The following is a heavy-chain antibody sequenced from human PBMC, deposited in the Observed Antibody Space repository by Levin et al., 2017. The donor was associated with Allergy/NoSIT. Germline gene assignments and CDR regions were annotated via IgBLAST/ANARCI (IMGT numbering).Heavy chain of an antibody. J-gene: IGHJ6*02. CDR3: AILVGREFRAAVPYYYYGMDV. CDR1: GFTFDDYA. D-gene: IGHD1-26*01. CDR2: ISWNSGSI. Sequence: SLKISCAASGFTFDDYAMHWVRQAPGKGLEWVSGISWNSGSIGYADSVKGRFTISRDNAKNSLYLQMNSLRAEDTALYYCAILVGREFRAAVPYYYYGMDVWGQGTTVTVSS. V-gene: IGHV3-9*01.